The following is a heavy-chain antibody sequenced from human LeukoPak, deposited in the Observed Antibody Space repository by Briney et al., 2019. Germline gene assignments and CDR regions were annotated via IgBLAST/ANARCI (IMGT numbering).Heavy chain of an antibody. V-gene: IGHV4-4*07. J-gene: IGHJ5*02. CDR1: GGSISSYY. CDR2: IYTSGST. D-gene: IGHD3-3*01. Sequence: MASETLSLTCTVSGGSISSYYWSWIRQPAGKGLEWIGRIYTSGSTNYNPSLKSRVTISVDTSKNQFSLKLSSVTAADTAVYYCARAPLLIFGVVIGRRKVRGFDPWGQGTLVTVSS. CDR3: ARAPLLIFGVVIGRRKVRGFDP.